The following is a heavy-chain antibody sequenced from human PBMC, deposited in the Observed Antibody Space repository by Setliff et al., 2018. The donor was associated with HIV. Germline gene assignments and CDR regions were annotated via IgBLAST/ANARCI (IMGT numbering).Heavy chain of an antibody. CDR2: IYHGGNT. CDR1: GGSISSSSYW. D-gene: IGHD3-10*01. Sequence: SETLSLTCTVSGGSISSSSYWWGWIRQPPGKGLEWVGSIYHGGNTYYNPSLKSRITISIDTSKNQFSLNLNSVTAADTAVYYCARVPRITTLRNAFDIWGQGTMVTVSS. V-gene: IGHV4-39*07. CDR3: ARVPRITTLRNAFDI. J-gene: IGHJ3*02.